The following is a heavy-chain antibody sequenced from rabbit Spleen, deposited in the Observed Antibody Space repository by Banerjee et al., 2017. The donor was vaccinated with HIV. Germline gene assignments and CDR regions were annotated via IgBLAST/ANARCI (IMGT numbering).Heavy chain of an antibody. CDR3: ARWTGGTLGTFNL. Sequence: QQQLEESGGGLVQPEGSLTLTCKASGLDFSNRYYMCWVRQAPGKRPEWIACIDTGDDSTYYATWAKGRFTISKTSSTTVTLQMTSLTAADTATYFCARWTGGTLGTFNLWGPGTLVTVS. CDR1: GLDFSNRYY. CDR2: IDTGDDST. J-gene: IGHJ4*01. D-gene: IGHD4-2*01. V-gene: IGHV1S45*01.